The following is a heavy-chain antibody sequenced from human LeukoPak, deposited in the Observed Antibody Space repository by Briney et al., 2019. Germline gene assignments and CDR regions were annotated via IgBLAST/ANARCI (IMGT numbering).Heavy chain of an antibody. CDR2: INPNSGGT. CDR3: AAAAGTQYGMDV. D-gene: IGHD6-13*01. J-gene: IGHJ6*02. V-gene: IGHV1-2*06. CDR1: GYTFTGYY. Sequence: ASVKVSCKASGYTFTGYYMHWVRQAPGQGLEWMGRINPNSGGTNYAQKFQGRVTITRDTSISTAYMELSRLRSDDTAVYYCAAAAGTQYGMDVWGQGTTVTVSS.